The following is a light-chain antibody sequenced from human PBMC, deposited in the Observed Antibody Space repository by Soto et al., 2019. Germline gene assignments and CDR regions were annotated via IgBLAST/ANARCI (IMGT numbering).Light chain of an antibody. J-gene: IGLJ2*01. Sequence: QPVLTQPPSASGTPGQRVTISCSGDTSNIGSNFVYWYQQLPGTAPKLLIYRNDQRPSGVPGRFSGSRPGTSASLAIDGLRSEDEAEYYCAAWDDSLSGVVFGGGTKLTVL. CDR3: AAWDDSLSGVV. CDR2: RND. CDR1: TSNIGSNF. V-gene: IGLV1-47*01.